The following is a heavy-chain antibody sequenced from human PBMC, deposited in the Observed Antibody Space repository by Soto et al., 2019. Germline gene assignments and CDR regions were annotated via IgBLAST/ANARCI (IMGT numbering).Heavy chain of an antibody. V-gene: IGHV4-34*01. D-gene: IGHD3-10*01. CDR1: GGSFSGYY. Sequence: SETLSLTCAVYGGSFSGYYWSWIRQPPGKGLEWIGEINHSGSTNYNPSLKSRVTISVDTSKNQFSLKLSSVTAADTAVYYCARVRAYYGSGSYMDYWGQGTLVTVSS. CDR2: INHSGST. J-gene: IGHJ4*02. CDR3: ARVRAYYGSGSYMDY.